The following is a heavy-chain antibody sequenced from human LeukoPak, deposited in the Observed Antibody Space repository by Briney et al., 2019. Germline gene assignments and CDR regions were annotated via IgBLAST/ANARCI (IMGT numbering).Heavy chain of an antibody. CDR1: TDSIRTAEW. D-gene: IGHD3-10*01. V-gene: IGHV4-4*02. Sequence: SETLSLTCAVCTDSIRTAEWWTWVRQPPGKGLEWIGELYHSGSINYNPSLKSRVTISVDKAKNQFSLSLYSMTAAHEDAADYSSLPVDHGTGTNVDYWGQGTLVTVSS. CDR3: SSLPVDHGTGTNVDY. J-gene: IGHJ4*02. CDR2: LYHSGSI.